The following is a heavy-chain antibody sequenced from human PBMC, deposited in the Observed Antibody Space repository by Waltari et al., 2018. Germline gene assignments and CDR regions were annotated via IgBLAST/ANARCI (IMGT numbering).Heavy chain of an antibody. D-gene: IGHD3-16*01. CDR1: GFTFSSSY. J-gene: IGHJ4*02. CDR2: INTDWSST. V-gene: IGHV3-74*01. Sequence: EVQLVESGGGLVQPGGSLRLSCEASGFTFSSSYMHWVRQAPGKGLVCVSRINTDWSSTNYADSVKGRFTISRDNGKNTLYLQMNSLRAEDAAVYYCARDGGGNGYIHYWGQGTLVTVSS. CDR3: ARDGGGNGYIHY.